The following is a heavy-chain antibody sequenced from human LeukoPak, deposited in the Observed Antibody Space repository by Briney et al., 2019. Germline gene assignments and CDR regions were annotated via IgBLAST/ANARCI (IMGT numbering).Heavy chain of an antibody. Sequence: ASVKVSCKASGYTFTGYYMHWVRQAPGQGLEWVGWINPNSGGTNYAQKLQGRVTMTTDTSTSTAYMELRSLRSDDTAVYYCARGVGSSGWYAAFDYWGQGTLVTVSS. D-gene: IGHD6-19*01. CDR3: ARGVGSSGWYAAFDY. CDR1: GYTFTGYY. CDR2: INPNSGGT. J-gene: IGHJ4*02. V-gene: IGHV1-2*02.